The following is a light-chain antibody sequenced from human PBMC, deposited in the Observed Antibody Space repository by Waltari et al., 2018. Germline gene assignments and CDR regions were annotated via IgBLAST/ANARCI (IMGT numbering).Light chain of an antibody. CDR1: SSNIDQYY. Sequence: QSVLTQPPSVSAAPGQKVTISCSGSSSNIDQYYVSWYQQVPGTAPKLRVYDGCRRPSGIPDRFSGSKSGTSASLGITGLQIGDEADYDCGTWDSSLSAGVFGGGTKLTVL. CDR2: DGC. V-gene: IGLV1-51*01. J-gene: IGLJ2*01. CDR3: GTWDSSLSAGV.